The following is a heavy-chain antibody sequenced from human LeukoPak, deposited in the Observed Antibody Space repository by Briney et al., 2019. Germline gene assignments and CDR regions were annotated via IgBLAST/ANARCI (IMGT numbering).Heavy chain of an antibody. J-gene: IGHJ3*01. CDR2: INGGGDAT. V-gene: IGHV3-23*01. D-gene: IGHD2-2*01. CDR3: ARCTASCYANAFDV. Sequence: GGSLRLSCAASGFTFNSYAMSWVRQAPGKGLEWVSAINGGGDATEYADSVKGRFTISRDNSKNTLYLQMNSLRPDDTAVYYCARCTASCYANAFDVWGQGTLLTVSS. CDR1: GFTFNSYA.